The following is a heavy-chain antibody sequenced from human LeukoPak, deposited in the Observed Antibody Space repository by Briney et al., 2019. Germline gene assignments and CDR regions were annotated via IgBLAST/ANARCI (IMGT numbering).Heavy chain of an antibody. CDR2: ISSSGSTI. J-gene: IGHJ4*02. CDR3: AKVVVRGVDY. D-gene: IGHD3-10*01. V-gene: IGHV3-48*03. Sequence: GGSLRLSCAASGFTFSSYEMNWVRQAPGKGLEWVSYISSSGSTIYYADSVKGRFTISRDNAKNTLYLQMNSLRAEDTAVYYCAKVVVRGVDYWGQGTLVTVSS. CDR1: GFTFSSYE.